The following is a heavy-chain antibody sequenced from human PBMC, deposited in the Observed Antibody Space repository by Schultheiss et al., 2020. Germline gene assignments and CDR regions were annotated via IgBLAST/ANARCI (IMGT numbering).Heavy chain of an antibody. Sequence: GGSLRLSCAASGFTFSSYAMSWVRQAPGKGLEWVSAISGSGGSTYYADSVKGRFTISRDNSKNTLYLQMNSLRAEDTAVYYCARDTTGTGAFDIWGQGTMVTVSS. CDR3: ARDTTGTGAFDI. V-gene: IGHV3-23*01. D-gene: IGHD1-1*01. CDR2: ISGSGGST. J-gene: IGHJ3*02. CDR1: GFTFSSYA.